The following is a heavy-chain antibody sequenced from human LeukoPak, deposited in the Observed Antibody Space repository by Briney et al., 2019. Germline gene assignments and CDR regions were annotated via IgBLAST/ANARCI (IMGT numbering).Heavy chain of an antibody. J-gene: IGHJ4*02. D-gene: IGHD6-13*01. CDR1: GITHSNYA. V-gene: IGHV3-23*01. Sequence: GGSVRLSCAVSGITHSNYALSWVRQAPGKGLEWVAGISGSGGGTKYADSVKGRFTISRHNSKNTLYLQMNSLRAEDTAVYYCARGTSSSWYSPYYFDYWGQGTLVTVSS. CDR2: ISGSGGGT. CDR3: ARGTSSSWYSPYYFDY.